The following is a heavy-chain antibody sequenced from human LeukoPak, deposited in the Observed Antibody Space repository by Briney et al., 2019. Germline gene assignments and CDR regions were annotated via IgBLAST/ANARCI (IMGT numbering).Heavy chain of an antibody. CDR2: ISSSGSTI. J-gene: IGHJ5*02. CDR1: GFTFSSYE. Sequence: GESLRLSCAASGFTFSSYEMNWVRQAPGKGLEWVSYISSSGSTIYYADSVKGGFTISRDNAKNSLYLQMNSLRAEDRAVYFCARSGRVLNWFDPWGEGGLVTVSS. D-gene: IGHD3-10*01. V-gene: IGHV3-48*03. CDR3: ARSGRVLNWFDP.